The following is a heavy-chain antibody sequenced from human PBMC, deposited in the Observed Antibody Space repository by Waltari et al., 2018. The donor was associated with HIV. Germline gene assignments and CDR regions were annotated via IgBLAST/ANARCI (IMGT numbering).Heavy chain of an antibody. Sequence: HLIQSTSALKRPGASVTISCKVFGYPLSDLSMQWVRQGRGQRLEWMGGFDPKNGKPVYSQRFWGRVSLAEDTSEDTAFLELNRLTSDDTAVYYCVTLYNESPLYSDFWGQGTLVTV. CDR3: VTLYNESPLYSDF. CDR1: GYPLSDLS. CDR2: FDPKNGKP. J-gene: IGHJ4*02. D-gene: IGHD3-10*01. V-gene: IGHV1-24*01.